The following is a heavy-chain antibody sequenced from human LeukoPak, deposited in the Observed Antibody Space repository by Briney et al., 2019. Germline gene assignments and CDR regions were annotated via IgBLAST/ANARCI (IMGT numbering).Heavy chain of an antibody. Sequence: GGSLRLSCAASGFTFSSYGTHWVRQAPGKGLEWVAVIWYDGSNKYYADSVKGRFTISRDNSKNTLYLQMNGLRAEDTAVYYCAKDKKAVAGRYYYMDVWGKGTTVTVSS. CDR2: IWYDGSNK. J-gene: IGHJ6*03. CDR1: GFTFSSYG. D-gene: IGHD6-19*01. V-gene: IGHV3-33*06. CDR3: AKDKKAVAGRYYYMDV.